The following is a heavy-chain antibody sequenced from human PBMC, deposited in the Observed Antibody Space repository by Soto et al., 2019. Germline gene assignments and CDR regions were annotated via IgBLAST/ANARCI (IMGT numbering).Heavy chain of an antibody. CDR2: IYPSGST. CDR1: GGSISSGYS. V-gene: IGHV4-30-2*01. J-gene: IGHJ4*02. D-gene: IGHD7-27*01. Sequence: QLQLQESGSGLVKPSQTLSLTCSVSGGSISSGYSWSWIRQAPGTGLEWIGYIYPSGSTYYNPSLNSRVTISIGRSKLQFSLKLTSLTASDTAVYYCARTLTGDRGSYFAYWGQGTLGTVSS. CDR3: ARTLTGDRGSYFAY.